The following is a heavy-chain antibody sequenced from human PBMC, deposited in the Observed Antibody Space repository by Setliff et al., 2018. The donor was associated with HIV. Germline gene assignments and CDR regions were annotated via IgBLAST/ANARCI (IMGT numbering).Heavy chain of an antibody. CDR1: GFTFSSYA. D-gene: IGHD5-18*01. CDR3: ARDGYSYGFFDY. CDR2: ISSSGGST. Sequence: GGSLRLSCAASGFTFSSYAMSWVRQAPGKGLDWVSAISSSGGSTYYADSVKGRFTISRDNAKNSLYLQMNSLRAEDTAVYYCARDGYSYGFFDYWGQGTLVTVSS. V-gene: IGHV3-23*01. J-gene: IGHJ4*02.